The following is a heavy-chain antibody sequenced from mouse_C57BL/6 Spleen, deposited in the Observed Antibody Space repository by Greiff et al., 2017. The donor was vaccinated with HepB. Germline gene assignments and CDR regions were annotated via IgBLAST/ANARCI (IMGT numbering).Heavy chain of an antibody. J-gene: IGHJ1*03. CDR3: ARRSMVTTDWYFDV. CDR2: INPKYGTT. Sequence: EVHLVESGPELVKPGASVKISCKASGYSFTDYNMNWVKQSNGKSLEWIGVINPKYGTTSYNQKFKGKATLTVDQSSSTAYMQLNSLTSEDSAVYYCARRSMVTTDWYFDVWGTGTTVTVSS. CDR1: GYSFTDYN. D-gene: IGHD2-2*01. V-gene: IGHV1-39*01.